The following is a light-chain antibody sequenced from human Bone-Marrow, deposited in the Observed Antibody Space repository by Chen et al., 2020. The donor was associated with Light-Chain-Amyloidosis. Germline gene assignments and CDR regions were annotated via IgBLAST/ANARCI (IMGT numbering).Light chain of an antibody. V-gene: IGLV3-25*03. CDR2: RDT. CDR3: QSADSSGTYEVI. Sequence: SYELTQPPSVSVSPGQTARITCSGDDLPTEYAYWYQQEPGQAPVLVIHRDTERPAGISERFSGTSSGTKATLTSSGVQGEDEADYHCQSADSSGTYEVIFGGGTKLTVL. J-gene: IGLJ2*01. CDR1: DLPTEY.